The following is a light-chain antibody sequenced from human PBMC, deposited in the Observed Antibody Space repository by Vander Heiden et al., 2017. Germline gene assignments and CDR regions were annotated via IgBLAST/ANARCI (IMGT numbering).Light chain of an antibody. J-gene: IGKJ4*01. CDR2: AAS. CDR3: QYLDSFPHP. V-gene: IGKV1-9*01. Sequence: DIQLTQSPSFLSASIGDRVTVTCRASQGINSYLAWYQQKPGKAPKVLIYAASTLQSGVPSRFSGSRSGTEFTLTISSLQPEDFATYYCQYLDSFPHPFGGGTKVEIK. CDR1: QGINSY.